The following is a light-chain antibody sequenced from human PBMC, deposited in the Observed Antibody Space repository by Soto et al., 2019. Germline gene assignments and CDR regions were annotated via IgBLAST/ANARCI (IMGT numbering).Light chain of an antibody. CDR2: EGT. CDR1: SSDVGRYNL. J-gene: IGLJ1*01. Sequence: QSALTQPASVSGSPGQSITISCTGTSSDVGRYNLVSWYQQHPGKAPMLMIYEGTKRPSGVSNRFSGSKSGNTASLTISGLQAEDEADYYCCSYAGSSTYVFGTGPKLT. V-gene: IGLV2-23*01. CDR3: CSYAGSSTYV.